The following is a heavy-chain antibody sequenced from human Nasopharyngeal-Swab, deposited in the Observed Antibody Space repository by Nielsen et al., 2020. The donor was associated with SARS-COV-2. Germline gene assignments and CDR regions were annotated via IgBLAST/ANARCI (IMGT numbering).Heavy chain of an antibody. J-gene: IGHJ4*02. CDR2: ISYDGINK. CDR3: AKDLGWHYYFDY. Sequence: WIRQPPGKGLEWVAVISYDGINKYYADSVKGRFTISRDNSKNTLYLQMNSLRAEDTAVYYCAKDLGWHYYFDYWGQGTLVTVSS. D-gene: IGHD6-19*01. V-gene: IGHV3-30*18.